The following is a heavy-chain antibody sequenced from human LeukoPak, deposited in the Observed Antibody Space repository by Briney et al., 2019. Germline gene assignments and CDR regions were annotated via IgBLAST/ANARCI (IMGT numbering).Heavy chain of an antibody. Sequence: SETLSLTCAVSGGSISSGGFSWSWIRQPPGKGLEWIGYIYHSGSTYSNPSLKSRVTISVDRSKNQFSLKLSSVTAADTAVYYCASSLSSSWYKGFDYWGQGTLVTVSS. V-gene: IGHV4-30-2*01. J-gene: IGHJ4*02. CDR1: GGSISSGGFS. CDR3: ASSLSSSWYKGFDY. D-gene: IGHD6-13*01. CDR2: IYHSGST.